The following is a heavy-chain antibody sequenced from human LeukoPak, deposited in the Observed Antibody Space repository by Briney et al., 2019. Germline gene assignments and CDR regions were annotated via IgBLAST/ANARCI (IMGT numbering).Heavy chain of an antibody. CDR2: IYNGVNT. Sequence: SETLSLTCTVSGASVSSASYWTWIRQPPGKGVEWIAHIYNGVNTNYNPSLKSRVTISVDTSKNQFSLKLSSVTAADTAVYYCARFTVTTGPRRENWFDPWGQGTLVTVSS. CDR3: ARFTVTTGPRRENWFDP. D-gene: IGHD4-17*01. V-gene: IGHV4-61*01. J-gene: IGHJ5*02. CDR1: GASVSSASY.